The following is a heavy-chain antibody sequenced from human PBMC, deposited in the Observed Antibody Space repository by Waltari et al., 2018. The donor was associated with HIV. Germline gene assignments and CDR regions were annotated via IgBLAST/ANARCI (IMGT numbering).Heavy chain of an antibody. CDR1: GFPFGDYA. Sequence: EVQLVESGGGLVQPGRSLRLSCTASGFPFGDYARSWFRQAPGKGLEWVGCIRSKAYGGTTEYAASVKGRFTISRDDSRSIAYLQMNSLQTEDTAVYYCTKGRMTTDYWGQGTLVTVSS. CDR3: TKGRMTTDY. J-gene: IGHJ4*02. V-gene: IGHV3-49*03. CDR2: IRSKAYGGTT. D-gene: IGHD4-17*01.